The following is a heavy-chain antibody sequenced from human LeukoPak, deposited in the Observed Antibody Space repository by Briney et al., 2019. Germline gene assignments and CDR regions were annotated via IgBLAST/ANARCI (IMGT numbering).Heavy chain of an antibody. CDR2: ISSNGGST. CDR1: GFTFSSYA. Sequence: GGSLRLSCAASGFTFSSYAMHWVRQAPGKGLEYVSAISSNGGSTYYANSVKGRFTISRDNSKNTLYLQMGSLRAEDMAVYYCARDPFPEVLGYYFDYWGQGTLVTVSS. D-gene: IGHD1-26*01. V-gene: IGHV3-64*01. J-gene: IGHJ4*02. CDR3: ARDPFPEVLGYYFDY.